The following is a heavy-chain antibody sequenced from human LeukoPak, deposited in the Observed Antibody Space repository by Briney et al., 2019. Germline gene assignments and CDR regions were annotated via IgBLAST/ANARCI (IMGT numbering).Heavy chain of an antibody. D-gene: IGHD3-10*02. CDR2: ISSSSSYI. V-gene: IGHV3-21*01. CDR1: GFTFSSYS. Sequence: GGSLRLSCAASGFTFSSYSMNWVRQAPGKGLEWVSSISSSSSYIYYADSVKGRFTISRDNSENTLYLQMNSLRAEDTAVYYCAELGITMIGGVWGKGTTVTISS. CDR3: AELGITMIGGV. J-gene: IGHJ6*04.